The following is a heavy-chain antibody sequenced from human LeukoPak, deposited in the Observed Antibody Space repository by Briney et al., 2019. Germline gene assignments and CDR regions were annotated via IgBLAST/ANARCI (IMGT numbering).Heavy chain of an antibody. J-gene: IGHJ4*02. Sequence: GGSLRLSCAASGFTFSSSWMSWVRQAPGKGLEWVANIKQDGSEKYYVDSVKGRFTISRDNAKNSLYLQMNSLRAEDTAVYYCARGIITMVRGVIIKYYFDYWGQGTLVTVSS. CDR1: GFTFSSSW. CDR2: IKQDGSEK. V-gene: IGHV3-7*01. CDR3: ARGIITMVRGVIIKYYFDY. D-gene: IGHD3-10*01.